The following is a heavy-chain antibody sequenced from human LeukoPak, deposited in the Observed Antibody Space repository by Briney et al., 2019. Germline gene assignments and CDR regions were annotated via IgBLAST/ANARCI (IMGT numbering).Heavy chain of an antibody. D-gene: IGHD4-11*01. Sequence: PSETLSLTCTVSTGSISSNYWGWLRPPPGKGREWIGHIDFAGSTNYNPSLKSRVTVSVDTSKNQFSLKMTAVTAADTAVYYCARASGATITTYNGMDVWGQGTTVTVSS. J-gene: IGHJ6*02. CDR3: ARASGATITTYNGMDV. CDR2: IDFAGST. V-gene: IGHV4-59*01. CDR1: TGSISSNY.